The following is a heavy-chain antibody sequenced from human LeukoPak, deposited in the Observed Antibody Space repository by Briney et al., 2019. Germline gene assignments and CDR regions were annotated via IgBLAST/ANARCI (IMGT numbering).Heavy chain of an antibody. CDR3: ARDHILLWFGELLSGYDY. Sequence: PGGSLRLSCAASGFTFSSYTTNWVRQAPGKGLEWVANIKQDGSEKYYVDSVKGRFTISRDNAKNSLYLQMNSLRAEDTAVYYCARDHILLWFGELLSGYDYWGQGTLVTVSS. CDR1: GFTFSSYT. V-gene: IGHV3-7*01. D-gene: IGHD3-10*01. CDR2: IKQDGSEK. J-gene: IGHJ4*02.